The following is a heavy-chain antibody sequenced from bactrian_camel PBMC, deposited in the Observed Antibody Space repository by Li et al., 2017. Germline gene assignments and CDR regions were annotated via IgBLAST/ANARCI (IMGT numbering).Heavy chain of an antibody. CDR3: AAGTRIIVGDYCDGITN. Sequence: QVQLVESGGDSVQAGGSLRLSCIASENATCMGWFRQSPEKKREGIAGIRRVGDEYYADSVKGRFTISQDNAKNIIYLQMNCLTPDDTAMYYCAAGTRIIVGDYCDGITNWGQGTQVTVS. V-gene: IGHV3S53*01. CDR1: ENATC. J-gene: IGHJ4*01. D-gene: IGHD4*01. CDR2: IRRVGDE.